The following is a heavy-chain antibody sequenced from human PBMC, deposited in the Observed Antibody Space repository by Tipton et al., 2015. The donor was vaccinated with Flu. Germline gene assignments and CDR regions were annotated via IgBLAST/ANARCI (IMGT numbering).Heavy chain of an antibody. J-gene: IGHJ4*02. V-gene: IGHV3-7*01. CDR2: INRDGSVQ. Sequence: SLRLSCAASGFTFSNYWMTWARQAPGKGLEWVANINRDGSVQHYVDSMKGRLTIYRDNAMNSVYLRIRSLRVEDTATYYCARGGNDWSEAEYWGRGSLVTVSS. CDR3: ARGGNDWSEAEY. D-gene: IGHD3-9*01. CDR1: GFTFSNYW.